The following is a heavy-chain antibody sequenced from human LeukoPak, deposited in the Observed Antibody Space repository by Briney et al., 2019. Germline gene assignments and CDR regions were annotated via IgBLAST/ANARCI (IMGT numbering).Heavy chain of an antibody. CDR1: GGSISSYY. V-gene: IGHV4-59*01. CDR2: IYYSGST. Sequence: SETLSLTCTVSGGSISSYYWSWIRQPPGKGLEWIGYIYYSGSTNYNPSLKSRVTISVDTSKNQFSLKRSSVTAADTAVYYCARDLDYWGQGTLVTVSS. CDR3: ARDLDY. J-gene: IGHJ4*02.